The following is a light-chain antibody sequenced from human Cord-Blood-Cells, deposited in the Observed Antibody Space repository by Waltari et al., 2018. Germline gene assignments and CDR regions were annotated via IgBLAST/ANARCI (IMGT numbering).Light chain of an antibody. V-gene: IGLV7-43*01. CDR3: LLYYGGAQLWV. Sequence: QTVVTQEPSLTVSPGGTVTLTCASSTGAVTSGYYPNWFQQKPGQSPRALIYGTSNKHSWTPARFSGSRLGGKAALTLSGVQPEDEAEYYCLLYYGGAQLWVFGGGTKLTVL. J-gene: IGLJ3*02. CDR1: TGAVTSGYY. CDR2: GTS.